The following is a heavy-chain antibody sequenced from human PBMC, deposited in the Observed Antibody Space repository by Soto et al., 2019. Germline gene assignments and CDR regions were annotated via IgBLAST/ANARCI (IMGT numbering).Heavy chain of an antibody. D-gene: IGHD3-3*01. CDR2: IDGSGYT. CDR3: ARKQAGFFYGIDY. J-gene: IGHJ4*02. CDR1: GGSISTGGYY. Sequence: SETLSLTCTVSGGSISTGGYYWSWIRQYPGKGLEWLGYIDGSGYTFYNPSLQSRLTLSMDTSKNQFSLKLSSATAADTAVYFCARKQAGFFYGIDYWDQGTLVTVSS. V-gene: IGHV4-31*03.